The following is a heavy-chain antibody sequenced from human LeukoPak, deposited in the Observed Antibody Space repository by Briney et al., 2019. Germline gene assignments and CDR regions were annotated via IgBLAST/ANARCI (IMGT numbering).Heavy chain of an antibody. V-gene: IGHV4-31*03. J-gene: IGHJ4*02. CDR3: ARKSPQRYCSSTSCSPFDY. CDR1: GGSLSSGGYY. D-gene: IGHD2-2*01. CDR2: IYYSGST. Sequence: SETLSLTCTVSGGSLSSGGYYWSWLRQHPGTGLEWIGYIYYSGSTYYNPSLKSRVTISVDTSKNQFSLKLSSVTAADTAVYYCARKSPQRYCSSTSCSPFDYWGQGTLVTVSS.